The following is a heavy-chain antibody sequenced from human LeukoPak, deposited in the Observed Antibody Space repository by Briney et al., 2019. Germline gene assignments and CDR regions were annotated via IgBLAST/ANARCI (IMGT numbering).Heavy chain of an antibody. J-gene: IGHJ5*02. D-gene: IGHD4-11*01. CDR3: AREIIEAPTGSNHGWFDP. V-gene: IGHV3-66*01. CDR1: GFTASSNY. CDR2: IYSGGST. Sequence: TGGSLRLSCAASGFTASSNYMSWVRQAPGKGLEWVSVIYSGGSTYYADSVKGRFTISRDNSKNTLYLQMNSLRAEDTAVYYCAREIIEAPTGSNHGWFDPWGQGALVTVSS.